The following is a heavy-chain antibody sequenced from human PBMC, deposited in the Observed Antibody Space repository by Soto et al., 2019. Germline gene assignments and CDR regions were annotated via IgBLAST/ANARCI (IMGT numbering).Heavy chain of an antibody. CDR1: GFTVSSNY. D-gene: IGHD3-3*01. V-gene: IGHV3-53*01. CDR2: IYSGGST. CDR3: ARVADFWSGYYIDY. Sequence: GGSLRLSCAASGFTVSSNYMSWVRQAPGKGLEWVSVIYSGGSTYYADSVKGRFTISRDNSKNTLYLQMNSLRAEDTAVYYCARVADFWSGYYIDYWGQGTLVTVSS. J-gene: IGHJ4*02.